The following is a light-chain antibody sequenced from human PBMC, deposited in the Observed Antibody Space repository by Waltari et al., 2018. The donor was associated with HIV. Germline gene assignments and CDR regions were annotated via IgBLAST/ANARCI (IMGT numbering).Light chain of an antibody. CDR1: RSNIGNNF. V-gene: IGLV1-47*01. J-gene: IGLJ3*02. CDR3: ASWDDTLGHWI. CDR2: RND. Sequence: QPKMTQAPSASKTPGQRTTMSCSGGRSNIGNNFIPWYQQFPGLAPRLVIYRNDQRPTGVPGRFSGSKSGTSAFLAITGLRLEDEATYICASWDDTLGHWIFGGGTKLTVL.